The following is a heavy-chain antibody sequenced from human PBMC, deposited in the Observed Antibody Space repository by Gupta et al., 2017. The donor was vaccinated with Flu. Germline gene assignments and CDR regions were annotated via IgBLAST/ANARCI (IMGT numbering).Heavy chain of an antibody. Sequence: VKNPGASVKVSCKASGYTFTSDGIHWVRQAPGQRLEWMGWINVGSGNTRYSQKYQGRITITRDTSATTAYMELSSLRSEDTAVYYCAGESYTSSSKTFDYWGQGTLVTVSS. CDR3: AGESYTSSSKTFDY. CDR1: GYTFTSDG. J-gene: IGHJ4*02. CDR2: INVGSGNT. D-gene: IGHD6-6*01. V-gene: IGHV1-3*01.